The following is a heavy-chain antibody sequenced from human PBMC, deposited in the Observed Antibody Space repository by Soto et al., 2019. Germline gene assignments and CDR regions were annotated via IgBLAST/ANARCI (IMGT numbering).Heavy chain of an antibody. J-gene: IGHJ3*01. D-gene: IGHD2-2*01. CDR1: GGSFSGYY. V-gene: IGHV4-34*01. Sequence: SETLSLTCAVYGGSFSGYYWTWIRQTPGKGLEWIGEINHSGSTNYKPSLKSRISMSADTSKKQFSLNLTSVTAADKAVYYCARGECSSDYCFTRRAFDLWGQGTVVTVSS. CDR3: ARGECSSDYCFTRRAFDL. CDR2: INHSGST.